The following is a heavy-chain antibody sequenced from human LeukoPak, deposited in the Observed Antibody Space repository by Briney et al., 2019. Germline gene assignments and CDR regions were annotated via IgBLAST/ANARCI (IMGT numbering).Heavy chain of an antibody. V-gene: IGHV1-69*04. CDR3: ARDRLGNSPFDY. Sequence: RASVNVSCKASGGTFSSYAISWVRQAPGQGLEWMGRIIPILGIANYAQKFQGRVTVTADKSTSTAYMELSSLRSEDTAVYYCARDRLGNSPFDYWGQGTLVTVSS. CDR1: GGTFSSYA. J-gene: IGHJ4*02. CDR2: IIPILGIA. D-gene: IGHD4-23*01.